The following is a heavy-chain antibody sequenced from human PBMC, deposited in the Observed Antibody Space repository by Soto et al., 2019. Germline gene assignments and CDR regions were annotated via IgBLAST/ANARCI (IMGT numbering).Heavy chain of an antibody. Sequence: GGSLRLSCAASGFTFSSYGMHWVRQAPGKGLEWVAVIWYDGSNKYYADSVKGRFTISRDNSKNTLYLQMNSLRAEDTAVYYCARDAHYYDSSGYPYYYYGMDVWGQGTTVTVSS. D-gene: IGHD3-22*01. CDR2: IWYDGSNK. CDR1: GFTFSSYG. V-gene: IGHV3-33*01. J-gene: IGHJ6*02. CDR3: ARDAHYYDSSGYPYYYYGMDV.